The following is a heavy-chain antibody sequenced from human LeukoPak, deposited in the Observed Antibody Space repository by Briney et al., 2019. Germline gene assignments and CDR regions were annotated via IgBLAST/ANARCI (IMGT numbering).Heavy chain of an antibody. Sequence: ASVKVSCKASGYTFTSYGISWVRQAPGQGLEWMGWISAYNGNTNYAQKFQGRVTMTRNTSISTAYMELSSLRSEDTAVYYCARSKPYYSNYQPGNLYFDYWGQGTLVTVSS. CDR1: GYTFTSYG. J-gene: IGHJ4*02. V-gene: IGHV1-18*01. CDR2: ISAYNGNT. CDR3: ARSKPYYSNYQPGNLYFDY. D-gene: IGHD4-11*01.